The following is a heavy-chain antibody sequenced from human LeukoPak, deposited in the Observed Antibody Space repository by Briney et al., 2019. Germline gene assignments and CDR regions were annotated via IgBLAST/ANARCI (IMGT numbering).Heavy chain of an antibody. CDR3: ARALYSSGWSGFDY. J-gene: IGHJ4*02. V-gene: IGHV3-7*01. Sequence: PGGSLRLSCAASGFTFSSDWMSWVRQAPGKGLEWVSNIKQDGSEKYYVDSVTGRFTISRDNAKNSLYLQMNSMRAEDTAVYYCARALYSSGWSGFDYWGQGTLVTVSS. CDR2: IKQDGSEK. CDR1: GFTFSSDW. D-gene: IGHD6-19*01.